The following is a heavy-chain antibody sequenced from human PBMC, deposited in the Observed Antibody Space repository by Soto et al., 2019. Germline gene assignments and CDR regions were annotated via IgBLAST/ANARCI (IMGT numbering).Heavy chain of an antibody. CDR1: GFTFSSYA. J-gene: IGHJ4*02. CDR3: ARAKYCSGGSCLGTFDY. D-gene: IGHD2-15*01. CDR2: ISGSGGST. V-gene: IGHV3-23*01. Sequence: GGSLRLSCAASGFTFSSYAMSWVRQAPGKGLEWVSAISGSGGSTYYADSVKGRFTISRDNSKNTLYLQMNSLRAEDTAVYYCARAKYCSGGSCLGTFDYWGQGTLVTVSS.